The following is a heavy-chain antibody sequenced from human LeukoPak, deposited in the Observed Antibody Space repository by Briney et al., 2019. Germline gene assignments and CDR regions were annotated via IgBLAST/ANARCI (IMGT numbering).Heavy chain of an antibody. D-gene: IGHD3-22*01. V-gene: IGHV1-2*02. CDR3: ARIPYYDLDY. CDR1: GYTFTGYY. J-gene: IGHJ4*02. Sequence: VASVKVSCKASGYTFTGYYMHWVRQAPGQGLEWMGWINPNSGGTNYAQEFQGRVTMTRDTSISTAYMELSRLRSDDTAVYYCARIPYYDLDYWGQGTLVTVSS. CDR2: INPNSGGT.